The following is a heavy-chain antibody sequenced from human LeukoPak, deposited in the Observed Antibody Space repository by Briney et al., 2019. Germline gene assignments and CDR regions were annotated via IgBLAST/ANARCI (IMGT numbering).Heavy chain of an antibody. D-gene: IGHD5-12*01. CDR2: ISYDGSNK. CDR1: GFTFSSYG. Sequence: GGSLRLSCAASGFTFSSYGMHWVRQAPGKGLEWVAVISYDGSNKYYADSVKGRFTISRDNSKNTLYLQMNSPRAEDTAVYYCAKDRGYSGYDYGYYFDYWGQGTLVTVSS. J-gene: IGHJ4*02. V-gene: IGHV3-30*18. CDR3: AKDRGYSGYDYGYYFDY.